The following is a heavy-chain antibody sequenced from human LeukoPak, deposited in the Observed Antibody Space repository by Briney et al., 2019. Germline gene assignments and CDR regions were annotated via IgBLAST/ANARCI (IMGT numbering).Heavy chain of an antibody. V-gene: IGHV3-48*01. CDR2: ISSTGGTI. Sequence: QPGGSLGLSCVGSGFTFSNYLMNWVRQAPGKGLEWVSFISSTGGTIYYADAVKGRFTVSRDNAKNSLLLQMNSLRAEDTALYYCARGYSRAAFDIWGQGTMVTVSS. CDR3: ARGYSRAAFDI. CDR1: GFTFSNYL. J-gene: IGHJ3*02. D-gene: IGHD2-15*01.